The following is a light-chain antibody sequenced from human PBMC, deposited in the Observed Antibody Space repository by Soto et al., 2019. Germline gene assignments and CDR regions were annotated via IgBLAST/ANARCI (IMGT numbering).Light chain of an antibody. CDR2: DAS. Sequence: EIVLTQSPATLSLSPGERATLSCRASQSVSTSLAWYQQKPGQAPRLLIYDASNRATGIPARFSGSGSGTDFTLTISSLEPEDFAVYYCQQRSNWPLLTFGGVTKVEIK. V-gene: IGKV3-11*01. CDR3: QQRSNWPLLT. J-gene: IGKJ4*01. CDR1: QSVSTS.